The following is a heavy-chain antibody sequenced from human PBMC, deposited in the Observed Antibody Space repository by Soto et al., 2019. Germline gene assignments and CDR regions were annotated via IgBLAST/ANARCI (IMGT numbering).Heavy chain of an antibody. Sequence: EVQVVESGGGLVQPGGSLRLSCAASGFTFRRYWMHWVRQAPGKGLMWVSRIDSDGSTTQYEDSVRGRFTNSRDNAKYTRFLQMNSLRAEDTAVYYCAGVGDSGYYLGPFDDWGQGTLVTVSS. D-gene: IGHD3-22*01. CDR1: GFTFRRYW. V-gene: IGHV3-74*03. CDR2: IDSDGSTT. CDR3: AGVGDSGYYLGPFDD. J-gene: IGHJ4*02.